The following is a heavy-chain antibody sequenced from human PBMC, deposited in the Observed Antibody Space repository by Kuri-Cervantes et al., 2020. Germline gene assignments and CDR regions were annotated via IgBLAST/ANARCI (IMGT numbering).Heavy chain of an antibody. D-gene: IGHD2-15*01. Sequence: SETLSLTCAVSGGSISSSNWWSWVRQPPGKGLEWIGEIYHSGSTNYNPSLKSRVTISVDTSKNQFSLKLSSVTAADTAVYYCARDVPYCSGGSCYSFIDYWGQGTPVTVSS. CDR3: ARDVPYCSGGSCYSFIDY. CDR1: GGSISSSNW. V-gene: IGHV4-4*02. CDR2: IYHSGST. J-gene: IGHJ4*02.